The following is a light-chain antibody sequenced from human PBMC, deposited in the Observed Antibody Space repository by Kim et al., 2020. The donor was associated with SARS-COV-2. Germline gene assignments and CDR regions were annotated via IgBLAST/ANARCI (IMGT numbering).Light chain of an antibody. V-gene: IGLV1-40*01. Sequence: QAVLTQPPSVSGAPGQTVIISCTGTSSKIGATYDVHWYQHLPGKAPKLVLFGTNNRPSGVPERFSASRSGSSVSLAITGLQADDEADYYCQSYDRSLSGSVFGGGTQLTVL. CDR3: QSYDRSLSGSV. J-gene: IGLJ2*01. CDR2: GTN. CDR1: SSKIGATYD.